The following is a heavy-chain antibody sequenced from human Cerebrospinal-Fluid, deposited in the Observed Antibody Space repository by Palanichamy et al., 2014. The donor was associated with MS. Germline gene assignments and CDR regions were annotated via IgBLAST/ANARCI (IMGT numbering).Heavy chain of an antibody. CDR3: ARVRSGWYYFDY. D-gene: IGHD6-19*01. J-gene: IGHJ4*02. V-gene: IGHV4-59*01. CDR1: GGSISSYY. CDR2: IYYSGST. Sequence: QVQLQGVGPRTGEGLPETLSLTCTVSGGSISSYYWSWIRQPPGKGLEWIGYIYYSGSTNYNPSLKSRVTISVDTSKNQFSLKLSSVTAADTAFYYCARVRSGWYYFDYWGQGTLLTVSS.